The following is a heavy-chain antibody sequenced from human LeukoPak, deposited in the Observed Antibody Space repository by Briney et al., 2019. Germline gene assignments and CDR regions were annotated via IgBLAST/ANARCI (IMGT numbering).Heavy chain of an antibody. Sequence: GGSLRLSCAASGFIFNNYAMHWIRQAPGKGLEWVAAISDDGSSYSYADSVKGRFTISRDDAKNMLFLQMNSLRAEDTAVYYCVRGGPSTWSWGQGTLVTVSS. D-gene: IGHD2-15*01. V-gene: IGHV3-30-3*01. CDR2: ISDDGSSY. J-gene: IGHJ5*02. CDR3: VRGGPSTWS. CDR1: GFIFNNYA.